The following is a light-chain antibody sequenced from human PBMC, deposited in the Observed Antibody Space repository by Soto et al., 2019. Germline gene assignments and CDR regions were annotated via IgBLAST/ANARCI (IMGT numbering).Light chain of an antibody. CDR3: QQYNTWPLT. Sequence: ETVMTQSPATLSLSPGERPTLSGRASQRVYSNLAWYQQKPGQAPRLLIYDASTRATGIPARFSGSGSGTEFTLTISSLQSEDFAVYYCQQYNTWPLTFGPGTKVDIK. V-gene: IGKV3-15*01. CDR1: QRVYSN. J-gene: IGKJ3*01. CDR2: DAS.